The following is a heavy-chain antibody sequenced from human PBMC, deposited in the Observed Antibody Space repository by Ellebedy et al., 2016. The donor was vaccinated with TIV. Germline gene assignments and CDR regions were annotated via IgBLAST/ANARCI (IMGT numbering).Heavy chain of an antibody. Sequence: AASVKVSCKASGYTFTGYYMHWMRHAPGQGLEWMGWINPNSGGTNYAQKFQGRVTMTRDTSISTAYMELSRLRSDDTAVYYCASSGSYLLGYNWFDPWGQGTLVTVSS. CDR3: ASSGSYLLGYNWFDP. CDR1: GYTFTGYY. D-gene: IGHD3-10*01. V-gene: IGHV1-2*02. CDR2: INPNSGGT. J-gene: IGHJ5*02.